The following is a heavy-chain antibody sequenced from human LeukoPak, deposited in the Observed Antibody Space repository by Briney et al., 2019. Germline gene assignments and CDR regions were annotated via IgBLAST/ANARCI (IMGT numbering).Heavy chain of an antibody. J-gene: IGHJ4*02. CDR3: ARDTEHLYFVFDY. Sequence: AAGSLRLSIAAPGLTFRRYSMNWVRQDPVKGLACVSYISRRGRTIYYADSVKGRFTISRVNAMNSLYLQMYSLRDEDTAVYYCARDTEHLYFVFDYWGQGTLVTVSS. CDR1: GLTFRRYS. D-gene: IGHD2-2*02. CDR2: ISRRGRTI. V-gene: IGHV3-48*02.